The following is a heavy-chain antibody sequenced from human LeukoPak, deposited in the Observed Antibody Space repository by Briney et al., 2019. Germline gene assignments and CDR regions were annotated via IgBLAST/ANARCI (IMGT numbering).Heavy chain of an antibody. V-gene: IGHV3-23*01. J-gene: IGHJ6*03. CDR1: GFTFSSYA. D-gene: IGHD6-25*01. CDR3: AREGQRWDFYYYYMDV. Sequence: PGGSLRLSCAASGFTFSSYAMNWARQAPGRGLEWVSGFSGSGGTTYYADSVKGRFTISRDNAKNSLYLQMNSLRAEDTAVYYCAREGQRWDFYYYYMDVWGKGTTVTVSS. CDR2: FSGSGGTT.